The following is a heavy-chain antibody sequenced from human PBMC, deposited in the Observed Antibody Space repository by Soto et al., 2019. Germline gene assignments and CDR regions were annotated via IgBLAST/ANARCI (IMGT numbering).Heavy chain of an antibody. J-gene: IGHJ4*02. Sequence: QGQLVQSGAEVKKPGASVKVSGKASGYTFTSYGISWVRQAPGQGLEWMGWISAYNGTTNYAPKLQGRVTMTTDTSKSQAYMERRSLRSEDTAVYYCARGVGAGNYWGQGTLVTVSS. CDR1: GYTFTSYG. V-gene: IGHV1-18*01. D-gene: IGHD1-26*01. CDR3: ARGVGAGNY. CDR2: ISAYNGTT.